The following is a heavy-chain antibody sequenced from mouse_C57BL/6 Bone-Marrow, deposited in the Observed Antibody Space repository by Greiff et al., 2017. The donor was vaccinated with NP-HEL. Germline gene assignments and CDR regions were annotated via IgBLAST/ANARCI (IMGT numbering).Heavy chain of an antibody. J-gene: IGHJ2*01. Sequence: VQLQQSGAELVRPGASVKLSCTASGFNIKDDYMHWVKQRPEQGLEWIGWIDPENGDTESASKFQGKATITADTSSNTAYLQLSSLTSEDTAVYYCTTWDSAGYVGYWGQGTTLTVSS. D-gene: IGHD3-2*02. V-gene: IGHV14-4*01. CDR3: TTWDSAGYVGY. CDR2: IDPENGDT. CDR1: GFNIKDDY.